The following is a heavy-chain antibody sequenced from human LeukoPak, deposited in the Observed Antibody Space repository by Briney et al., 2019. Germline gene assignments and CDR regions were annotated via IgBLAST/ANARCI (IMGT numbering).Heavy chain of an antibody. CDR2: ISWNSGSI. CDR3: AKSHYYDSSGYYY. Sequence: GGSLRLSCAASGFTFYDYAMHWVRQAPGKGLEWGSGISWNSGSIGYADSVKGRFTISRDNAENSLYLQMNSLRAEDTALYYCAKSHYYDSSGYYYWGQGTLVTVSS. CDR1: GFTFYDYA. V-gene: IGHV3-9*01. J-gene: IGHJ4*02. D-gene: IGHD3-22*01.